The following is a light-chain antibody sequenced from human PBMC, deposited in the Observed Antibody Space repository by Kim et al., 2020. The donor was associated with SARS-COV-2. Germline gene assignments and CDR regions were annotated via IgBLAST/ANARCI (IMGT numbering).Light chain of an antibody. Sequence: EIVMTQSPATLSVSPGERATLSCRASQSVSTNVAWFQQKPGQAPRLLIYGASTRATGIPARFSGSGSGTEFTLTISSLQFEDFAVYYCQQFNNWPPWTFGQGTKVDIK. J-gene: IGKJ1*01. CDR2: GAS. CDR3: QQFNNWPPWT. CDR1: QSVSTN. V-gene: IGKV3-15*01.